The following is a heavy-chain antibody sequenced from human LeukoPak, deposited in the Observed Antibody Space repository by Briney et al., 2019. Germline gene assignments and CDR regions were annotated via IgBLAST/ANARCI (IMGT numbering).Heavy chain of an antibody. Sequence: TGGSLRLSCAASGFTFSSYWMSWVRQAPGKGLEWVALISYDGSEKNYADSVKGRFTVSRGNSKNTLYLQMNSLRAEDTAVYYCAREDYDSSGYYYVEGSWFDPWGQGTLVTVSS. D-gene: IGHD3-22*01. CDR2: ISYDGSEK. J-gene: IGHJ5*02. V-gene: IGHV3-30*03. CDR1: GFTFSSYW. CDR3: AREDYDSSGYYYVEGSWFDP.